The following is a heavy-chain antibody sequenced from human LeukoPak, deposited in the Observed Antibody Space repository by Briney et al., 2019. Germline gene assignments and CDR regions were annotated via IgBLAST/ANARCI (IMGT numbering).Heavy chain of an antibody. CDR3: ARSEPSHYYDYYGMDV. Sequence: GGSLRLSYAASGLTFSSHWMHWVRQAPGKGLVWVSRITNDGSSTTYADSVKGRFTISRDDAKNMLYLQVNSLRAEDTAVYYCARSEPSHYYDYYGMDVWGQGTTVTVSS. V-gene: IGHV3-74*01. D-gene: IGHD1-14*01. CDR2: ITNDGSST. J-gene: IGHJ6*02. CDR1: GLTFSSHW.